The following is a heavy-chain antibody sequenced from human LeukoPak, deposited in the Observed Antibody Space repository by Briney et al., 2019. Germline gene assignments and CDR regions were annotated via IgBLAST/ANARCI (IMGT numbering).Heavy chain of an antibody. CDR3: ARDLGGSYNTPFDY. J-gene: IGHJ4*02. D-gene: IGHD1-26*01. CDR1: GYTFTSYG. Sequence: ASVKVSCKASGYTFTSYGISWVRQAPGQGLEWMGWISAYNGNTNYAQKLQGRVTMTTDTSTSTAYMELRRLRSDDTAVYYCARDLGGSYNTPFDYWGQGALVTVSS. CDR2: ISAYNGNT. V-gene: IGHV1-18*01.